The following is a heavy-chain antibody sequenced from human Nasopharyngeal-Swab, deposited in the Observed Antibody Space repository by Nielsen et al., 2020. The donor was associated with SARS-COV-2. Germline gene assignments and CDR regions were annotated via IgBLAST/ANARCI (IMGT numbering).Heavy chain of an antibody. CDR2: ISSSGSTI. D-gene: IGHD6-19*01. CDR3: ARVFPAQWLVLSPTGYFDL. Sequence: GESLKISCAASGFTFSDYYMSWIRQAPGKGLEWVSYISSSGSTIYCADSVKGRFTISRDNAKNSLYLQMNSLRAEDTAVYYCARVFPAQWLVLSPTGYFDLWGRGTLVTVSS. CDR1: GFTFSDYY. V-gene: IGHV3-11*01. J-gene: IGHJ2*01.